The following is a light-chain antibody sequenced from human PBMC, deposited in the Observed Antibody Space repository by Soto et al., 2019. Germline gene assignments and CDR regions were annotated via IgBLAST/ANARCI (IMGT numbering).Light chain of an antibody. J-gene: IGLJ1*01. V-gene: IGLV2-8*01. Sequence: QSVLTQPPSASGSPGQSVTISCTGTSSDVGGYNYVSWYQQHPGKAPKLMIYEVNKRLSGVPDRFSASKSGNTASLTVSGLQAEDEADYYCRSYAGSNILFGTGTKATVL. CDR1: SSDVGGYNY. CDR2: EVN. CDR3: RSYAGSNIL.